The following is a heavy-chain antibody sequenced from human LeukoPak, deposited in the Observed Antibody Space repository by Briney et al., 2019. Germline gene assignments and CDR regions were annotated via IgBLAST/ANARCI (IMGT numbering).Heavy chain of an antibody. CDR1: GGSISSNIYY. Sequence: SETPSLTCTVSGGSISSNIYYWGWIRQPPGKGLEWIGSIYYSGSTYYNPSLKSRVTISVDTSKNQFSLKLRSVTAADTAIYYCARVNTAPSVDCWGQGTLVIVSS. CDR3: ARVNTAPSVDC. J-gene: IGHJ4*02. CDR2: IYYSGST. V-gene: IGHV4-39*01. D-gene: IGHD5-18*01.